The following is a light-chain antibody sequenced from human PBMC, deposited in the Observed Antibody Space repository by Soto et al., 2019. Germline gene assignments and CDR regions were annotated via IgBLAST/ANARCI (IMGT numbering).Light chain of an antibody. Sequence: DIQMTQSPSSLSASVGDRVTITCRASQSISSYLNWYQQKPGKAPKLLIYAASSLQSGVPSRFSGSGSGTEFTLTISSLQPEDFATYYCQQSYSIWTFGQGTKVEIK. V-gene: IGKV1-39*01. J-gene: IGKJ1*01. CDR2: AAS. CDR1: QSISSY. CDR3: QQSYSIWT.